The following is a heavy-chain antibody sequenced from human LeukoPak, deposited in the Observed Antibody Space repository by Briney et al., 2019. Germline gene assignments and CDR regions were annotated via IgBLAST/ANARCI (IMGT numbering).Heavy chain of an antibody. D-gene: IGHD6-13*01. Sequence: KPSETLSLTCTVSGGSISSYYWSWIRQPPGKGLEWIGYIYYSGSTNYNPPLKSRVTISVDTSKNQFSLKLSSVTAADTAVYYCARELSWRFDYWGQGTLVTVSS. CDR3: ARELSWRFDY. CDR2: IYYSGST. J-gene: IGHJ4*02. CDR1: GGSISSYY. V-gene: IGHV4-59*01.